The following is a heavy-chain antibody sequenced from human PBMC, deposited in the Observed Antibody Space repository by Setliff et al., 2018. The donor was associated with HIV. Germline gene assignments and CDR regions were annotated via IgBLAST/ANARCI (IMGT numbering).Heavy chain of an antibody. CDR2: IYYTGST. D-gene: IGHD3-10*01. J-gene: IGHJ4*02. V-gene: IGHV4-38-2*02. CDR1: GYSINSGFS. CDR3: ARDDTVVRGHIDY. Sequence: ETLSLTCAASGYSINSGFSRAWIRQPPGQGPQWIGSIYYTGSTYYNPSLKSRVTISVDTSKNQFSLKLSSVTAADTAVYYCARDDTVVRGHIDYWGQGTLVTVSS.